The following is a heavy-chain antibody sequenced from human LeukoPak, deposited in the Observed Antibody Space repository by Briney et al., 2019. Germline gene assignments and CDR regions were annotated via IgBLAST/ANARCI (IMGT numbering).Heavy chain of an antibody. CDR1: GYTFTSYY. J-gene: IGHJ5*02. CDR2: INPSGGST. V-gene: IGHV1-46*01. D-gene: IGHD4-11*01. CDR3: ARLMTTVNGRLNWFDP. Sequence: ASVKVSCKASGYTFTSYYMHWVRQAPGQGLEWMGIINPSGGSTSYAQKFQGRVTMTRDTSTSTVYMELSSLRSEVTAVYYCARLMTTVNGRLNWFDPWGQGTLVTVSS.